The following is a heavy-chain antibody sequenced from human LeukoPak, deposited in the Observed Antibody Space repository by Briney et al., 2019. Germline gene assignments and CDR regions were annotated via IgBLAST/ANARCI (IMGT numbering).Heavy chain of an antibody. CDR3: ARDPFWSGSFDS. V-gene: IGHV3-74*01. D-gene: IGHD3-3*01. CDR1: GFTFSSYW. CDR2: INSDESST. Sequence: PGGSLRLSCAASGFTFSSYWMHWVRQAPGKGLVRVSRINSDESSTNYADSVKGRFTISRDNAKNTLYLQMNSLRAEDTAVYYCARDPFWSGSFDSWGQGTLVTVSS. J-gene: IGHJ5*01.